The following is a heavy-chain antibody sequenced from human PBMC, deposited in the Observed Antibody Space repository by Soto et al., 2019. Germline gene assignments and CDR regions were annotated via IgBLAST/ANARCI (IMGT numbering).Heavy chain of an antibody. Sequence: QVQLQQWGAGPLRPLETLSLTCGVSGGSFSGYYWAWIRQSPGKGLEWIGEINDRGSINYNPSLKSRAIISFDTSKNHYSLNLRSVTAADTAVYYCARESHDILTGPPWVWYFDLWGRGTLVTVSS. CDR1: GGSFSGYY. D-gene: IGHD3-9*01. V-gene: IGHV4-34*01. CDR2: INDRGSI. J-gene: IGHJ2*01. CDR3: ARESHDILTGPPWVWYFDL.